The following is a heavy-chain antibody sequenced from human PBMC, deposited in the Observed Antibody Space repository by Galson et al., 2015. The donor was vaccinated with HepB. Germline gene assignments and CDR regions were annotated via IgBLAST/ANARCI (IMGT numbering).Heavy chain of an antibody. J-gene: IGHJ4*02. D-gene: IGHD5-24*01. CDR2: ISAYNGNT. CDR1: GYTFTSYG. CDR3: ARVKIFDVGEMATIHGRADY. Sequence: SVKVSCKASGYTFTSYGISWVRQAPGQGLEWMGWISAYNGNTNYAQKLQGRVTMTTDTSTSTAYMELRSLRSDDTAVYYCARVKIFDVGEMATIHGRADYWGQGTLVTVSS. V-gene: IGHV1-18*04.